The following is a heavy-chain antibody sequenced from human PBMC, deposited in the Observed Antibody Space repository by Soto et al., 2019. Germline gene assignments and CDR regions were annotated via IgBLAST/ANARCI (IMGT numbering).Heavy chain of an antibody. CDR1: GFTVSTNY. CDR3: ARERNGDYGERYFDL. Sequence: EVQLVESGGDLVQPGGSLRLSCAASGFTVSTNYMTWVRQAPGKGLEWVSVIYTGDSTYYADSVKGRFTISRDNSKXMVYLQMNSLRAEDTAVYYCARERNGDYGERYFDLWGRGTLVTVSS. CDR2: IYTGDST. J-gene: IGHJ2*01. V-gene: IGHV3-66*01. D-gene: IGHD4-17*01.